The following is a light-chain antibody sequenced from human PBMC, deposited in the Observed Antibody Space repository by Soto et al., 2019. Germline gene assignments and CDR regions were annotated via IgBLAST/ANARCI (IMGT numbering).Light chain of an antibody. CDR3: HQRSNWPPIT. J-gene: IGKJ5*01. V-gene: IGKV3-11*01. Sequence: EIVLTQSPATLSLSPGERATLSCRASQNVNYFLAWYQQKPGQAPRLLIYDTSNRATGIPARFSGTGSGTDFTLTISSLEPEDFAVYYCHQRSNWPPITFGQGTRLEIK. CDR1: QNVNYF. CDR2: DTS.